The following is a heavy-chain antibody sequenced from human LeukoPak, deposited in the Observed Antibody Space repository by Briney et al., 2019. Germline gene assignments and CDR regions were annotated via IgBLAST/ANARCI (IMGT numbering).Heavy chain of an antibody. CDR2: IRSEVYGGTT. D-gene: IGHD3-10*01. J-gene: IGHJ4*02. CDR1: GFTFGNYA. V-gene: IGHV3-49*03. CDR3: SRVDYYGSGSYYMPFDY. Sequence: GGSLRLSCIASGFTFGNYAMSWFRQAPGKGLEWVGFIRSEVYGGTTEYAASVKGRFTISRDDSKSIAYLQMNSLKTEDTAVYYCSRVDYYGSGSYYMPFDYWGQGTLVTVSS.